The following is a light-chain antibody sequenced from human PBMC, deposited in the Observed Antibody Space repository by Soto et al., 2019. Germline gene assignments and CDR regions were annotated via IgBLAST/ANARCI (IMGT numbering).Light chain of an antibody. V-gene: IGKV3-20*01. CDR2: GAS. CDR3: QQYGSSPIT. Sequence: ENVLTQSPGTLSLSPGESATLSCRASQSVIGDNFLAWYKQKSGQAPRLLIFGASRRATGIPDRFSGSGSGTDFTLSISRLEPEDFAVYYCQQYGSSPITFGQGTRLEIK. J-gene: IGKJ5*01. CDR1: QSVIGDNF.